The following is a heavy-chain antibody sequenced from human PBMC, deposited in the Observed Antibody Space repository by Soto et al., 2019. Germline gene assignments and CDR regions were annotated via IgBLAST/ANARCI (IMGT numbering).Heavy chain of an antibody. CDR3: AKDYGGKDGDY. D-gene: IGHD4-17*01. CDR2: IIPILGIA. Sequence: QVQLVQSGAEVKKPGSSVKVSCKASGGTFSSYTISWVRQAPGQGLEWMGRIIPILGIANYAQKFQGRVTITADKPTSTAYMELSSLRSEDTAVYYCAKDYGGKDGDYWGQGTWSPSPQ. J-gene: IGHJ4*02. V-gene: IGHV1-69*08. CDR1: GGTFSSYT.